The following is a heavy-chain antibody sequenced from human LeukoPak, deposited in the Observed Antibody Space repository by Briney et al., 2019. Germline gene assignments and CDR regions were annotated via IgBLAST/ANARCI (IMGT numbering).Heavy chain of an antibody. CDR2: ISYDGSNK. J-gene: IGHJ4*02. CDR1: GFTFSSYG. D-gene: IGHD6-13*01. Sequence: GGSPRLSCAASGFTFSSYGMHWVRQAPGKGLEWVAVISYDGSNKYCADSVKGRFTISRDNSKNTLYLQMNSLRAEDTAVYYCAKDGHSGIAAAGMGVFDYWGQGTLVTVSS. V-gene: IGHV3-30*18. CDR3: AKDGHSGIAAAGMGVFDY.